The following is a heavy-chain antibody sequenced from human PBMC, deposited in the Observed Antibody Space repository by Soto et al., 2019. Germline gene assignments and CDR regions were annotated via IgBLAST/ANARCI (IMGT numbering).Heavy chain of an antibody. J-gene: IGHJ5*01. CDR3: AKPPPYCSSNTCYFPFDS. CDR1: GFTFSSYG. Sequence: EVQLLESGGGLVQPGGSLRVSCAASGFTFSSYGMSWVRQAPGKGPEWVSSISAAGGSAYYADPVKGRFTISRDNSKNTLYLQMNSLRAEDTAVYYCAKPPPYCSSNTCYFPFDSWGQGTLVTVSS. CDR2: ISAAGGSA. V-gene: IGHV3-23*01. D-gene: IGHD2-2*01.